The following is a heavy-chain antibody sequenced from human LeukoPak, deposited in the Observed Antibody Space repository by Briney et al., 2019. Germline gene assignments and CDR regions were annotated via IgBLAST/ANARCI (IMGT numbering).Heavy chain of an antibody. CDR3: ARRYCSSGSCYYDY. V-gene: IGHV4-34*01. J-gene: IGHJ4*02. Sequence: PSETLSLTCAVYGGSFSGYYWSWIRQPPGKGLEWIGEINHSGSTNYNPSLKSRVTISVDTSKNQFSLKLSSVTAADTAVYYCARRYCSSGSCYYDYWGQGTLVTVSS. CDR1: GGSFSGYY. CDR2: INHSGST. D-gene: IGHD2-15*01.